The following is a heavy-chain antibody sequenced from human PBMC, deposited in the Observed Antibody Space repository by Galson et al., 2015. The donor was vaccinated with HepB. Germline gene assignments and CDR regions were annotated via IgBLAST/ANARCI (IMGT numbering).Heavy chain of an antibody. CDR1: GYSFTSYW. D-gene: IGHD6-13*01. V-gene: IGHV5-51*03. CDR2: IYPGDSDT. CDR3: ARGLYSSRPYYYYMDV. J-gene: IGHJ6*03. Sequence: QSGAEVKKPGESLKISCKGSGYSFTSYWIGWVRQMPGKGLEWMGIIYPGDSDTRYSPSFQGQVTISADKSISTAYLQWSSLKASDTAMYYCARGLYSSRPYYYYMDVWGKGTTVTVSS.